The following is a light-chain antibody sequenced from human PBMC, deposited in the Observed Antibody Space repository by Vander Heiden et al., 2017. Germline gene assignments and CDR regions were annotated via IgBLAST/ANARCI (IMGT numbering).Light chain of an antibody. J-gene: IGKJ1*01. CDR1: QSISSW. CDR3: QQYNSRRT. Sequence: SQMTQAPSTLSASVGDRVTITCRASQSISSWLAWYQQKPGKAPKLLIYKASSLESGVPSRFSGSGSGTEFTLTISSLQPDDFATYYCQQYNSRRTFGQGTKVEIK. V-gene: IGKV1-5*03. CDR2: KAS.